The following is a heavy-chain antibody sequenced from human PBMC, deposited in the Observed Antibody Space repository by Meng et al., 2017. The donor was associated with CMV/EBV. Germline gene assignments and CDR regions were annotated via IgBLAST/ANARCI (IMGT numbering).Heavy chain of an antibody. D-gene: IGHD3-22*01. Sequence: GGSLRLSCAASGFTFDDYAMHWVRQAPGKGLEWVSGISWNSGSIGYADSVKGRFTISRDNAKNSLYLQMNSLRAEDTALYYCAKTNYYDSSGYFDYWGQGTLVPSPQ. CDR1: GFTFDDYA. V-gene: IGHV3-9*01. CDR3: AKTNYYDSSGYFDY. CDR2: ISWNSGSI. J-gene: IGHJ4*02.